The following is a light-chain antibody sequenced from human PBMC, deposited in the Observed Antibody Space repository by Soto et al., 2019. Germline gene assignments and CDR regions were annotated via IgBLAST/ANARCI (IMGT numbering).Light chain of an antibody. CDR1: QSVSSSY. V-gene: IGKV3-20*01. CDR2: GAS. J-gene: IGKJ1*01. CDR3: QQYGSSPRT. Sequence: EIVLTQSPGPLSLSPGERATLSCRFSQSVSSSYLAWYQQKPGQAPRLLIYGASSRATGIPDRFSGSGSGTDFTLTISRLEPEDFAVYYCQQYGSSPRTLGQGTKVDIK.